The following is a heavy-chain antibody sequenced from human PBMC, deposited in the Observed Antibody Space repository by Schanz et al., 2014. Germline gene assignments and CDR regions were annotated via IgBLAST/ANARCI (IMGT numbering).Heavy chain of an antibody. CDR2: ISHDGSNK. CDR3: VKGGTNTLDS. V-gene: IGHV3-30*18. CDR1: RFTFNAYD. J-gene: IGHJ4*02. Sequence: QVHLVESGGGVVRPGGSLRLSCAASRFTFNAYDMYWIRQAPGKGLEWVALISHDGSNKNPADSVKGRFTISRDNSKNTLYLQMNSLRGDDTAIYYCVKGGTNTLDSWGQGTLVTVSS.